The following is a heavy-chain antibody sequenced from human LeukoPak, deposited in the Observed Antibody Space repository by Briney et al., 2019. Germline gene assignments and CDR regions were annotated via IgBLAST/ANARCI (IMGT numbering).Heavy chain of an antibody. V-gene: IGHV3-66*03. CDR3: AKDGKMIVVLFGAFDI. Sequence: QPGGSLRLSCTVSGFTVSSNSMSWVRQAPGKGLEWVSFIYSDNTHYADSVKGRFTISRDNSKKTLYMQMNSLRPEDTAVYYCAKDGKMIVVLFGAFDIWGQGTMVTVSS. CDR2: IYSDNT. J-gene: IGHJ3*02. D-gene: IGHD3-22*01. CDR1: GFTVSSNS.